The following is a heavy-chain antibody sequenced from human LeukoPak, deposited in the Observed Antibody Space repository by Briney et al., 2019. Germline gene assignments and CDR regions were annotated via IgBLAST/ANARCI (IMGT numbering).Heavy chain of an antibody. D-gene: IGHD1-1*01. CDR2: IDGSGAST. J-gene: IGHJ4*02. CDR1: GFPFSSFA. V-gene: IGHV3-23*01. Sequence: PGGSLRLSCAASGFPFSSFAMSWVRQAPGKGPEWVSAIDGSGASTYYTASVKGRFTISRDNSKNILYLQMNSLRAEDTARYYCAKGAYNPLDYWGQGTLVTVSS. CDR3: AKGAYNPLDY.